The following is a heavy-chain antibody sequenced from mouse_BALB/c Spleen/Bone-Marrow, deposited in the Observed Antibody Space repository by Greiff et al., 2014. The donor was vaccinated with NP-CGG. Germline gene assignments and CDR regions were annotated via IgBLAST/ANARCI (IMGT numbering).Heavy chain of an antibody. Sequence: VQLKESGAELVKPGASVKLSCTASGSNIKDTYMHWVKQRPEQGLEWIGRIDPANGNTKYDPRFQGKATITADTSSNTAYLQLSSLTSEDTAVYYCARWLRRYYAMDYWGQGTSVTVSS. CDR1: GSNIKDTY. J-gene: IGHJ4*01. V-gene: IGHV14-3*02. CDR3: ARWLRRYYAMDY. CDR2: IDPANGNT. D-gene: IGHD2-2*01.